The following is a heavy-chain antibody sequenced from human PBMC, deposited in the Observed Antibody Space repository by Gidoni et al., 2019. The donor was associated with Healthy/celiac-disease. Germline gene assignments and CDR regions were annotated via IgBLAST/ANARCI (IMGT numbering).Heavy chain of an antibody. D-gene: IGHD3-3*01. V-gene: IGHV3-23*01. Sequence: EVQLLESGGGLVQPGGSLRLSCAASGFTFSSYAMSWVRQAPGKGLEGVSAISGSGGSTYYADSVKGRFTISRDNSKNTLYLQMNSLRAEDTAVYYCAKKSYDFWSGYYYYFDYWGQGTLVTVCS. CDR2: ISGSGGST. CDR3: AKKSYDFWSGYYYYFDY. J-gene: IGHJ4*02. CDR1: GFTFSSYA.